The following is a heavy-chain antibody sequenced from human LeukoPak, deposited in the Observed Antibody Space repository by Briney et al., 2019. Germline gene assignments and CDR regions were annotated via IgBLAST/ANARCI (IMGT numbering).Heavy chain of an antibody. Sequence: GGSLRLSCAASGFTFSSYSMNWVRQAPGKGLEWVSSISTSSIYIYYADSLKGRFTISRDNAKNSLYLQMNSLRAEDTAVYYCARVCRYSSSWDLNCFDYWGQGTLVTVSS. CDR2: ISTSSIYI. CDR1: GFTFSSYS. J-gene: IGHJ4*02. V-gene: IGHV3-21*01. D-gene: IGHD6-13*01. CDR3: ARVCRYSSSWDLNCFDY.